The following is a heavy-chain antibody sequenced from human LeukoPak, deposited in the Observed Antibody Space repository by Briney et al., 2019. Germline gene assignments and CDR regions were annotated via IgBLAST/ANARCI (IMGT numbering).Heavy chain of an antibody. CDR2: ISGSGGST. CDR1: GFTFSSYA. D-gene: IGHD6-19*01. CDR3: AKLTVAGPFDY. V-gene: IGHV3-23*01. J-gene: IGHJ4*02. Sequence: GSLRLSWAASGFTFSSYAMSWVRQAPGKGLGWVSAISGSGGSTYYADSVKGRFTISRDNSKNTLYLQMNSLRAEDTAVYYCAKLTVAGPFDYWGQGTLVTVSS.